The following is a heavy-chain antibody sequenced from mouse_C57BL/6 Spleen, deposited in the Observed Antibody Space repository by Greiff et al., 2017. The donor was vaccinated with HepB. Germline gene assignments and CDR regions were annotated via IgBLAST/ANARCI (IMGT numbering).Heavy chain of an antibody. CDR2: IYPGDGDT. CDR3: ARGYSNLWYFDV. J-gene: IGHJ1*03. CDR1: GYAFSSYW. D-gene: IGHD2-5*01. Sequence: VQLQQSGAELVKPGASVKISCKASGYAFSSYWMNWVKQRPGKGLEWIGQIYPGDGDTNYNGKFKGKATLTADKSSSTAYMQLSSLTSEDSAVYFGARGYSNLWYFDVWGTGTTVTVSS. V-gene: IGHV1-80*01.